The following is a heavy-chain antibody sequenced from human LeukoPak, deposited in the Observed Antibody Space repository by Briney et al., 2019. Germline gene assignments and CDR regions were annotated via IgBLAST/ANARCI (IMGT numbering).Heavy chain of an antibody. V-gene: IGHV4-39*01. CDR3: AALGITMVRGGRGYFDY. J-gene: IGHJ4*02. Sequence: SETLSLTCTVSGGSISSSSYYWGWIRQPPGKGLEWIGSIYYSGSTYYNPSLKSRVTISVDTSKNQFSLKLSSVTAADTAVYYCAALGITMVRGGRGYFDYWGQGTLVTVSS. CDR2: IYYSGST. CDR1: GGSISSSSYY. D-gene: IGHD3-10*01.